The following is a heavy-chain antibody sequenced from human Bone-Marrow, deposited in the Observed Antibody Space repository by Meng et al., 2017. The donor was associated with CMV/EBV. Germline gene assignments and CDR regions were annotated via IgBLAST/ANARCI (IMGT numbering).Heavy chain of an antibody. CDR1: GGISNS. J-gene: IGHJ4*02. Sequence: KASGGISNSISWVRQAPGQGLEWMGRIIPIVGKVDKAQKFQGRVSISADKSTNTAYMDLSSLRSEDTAVYYCARDRNYDSSGFDLEYWGQGTLVTVSS. V-gene: IGHV1-69*08. D-gene: IGHD3-22*01. CDR3: ARDRNYDSSGFDLEY. CDR2: IIPIVGKV.